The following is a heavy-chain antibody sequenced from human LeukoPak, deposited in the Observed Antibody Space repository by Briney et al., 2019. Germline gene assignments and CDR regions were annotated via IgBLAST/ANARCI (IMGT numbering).Heavy chain of an antibody. D-gene: IGHD3-22*01. CDR3: ARANYDGSDY. V-gene: IGHV4-4*07. CDR1: GGSISSYH. CDR2: IYTSGTT. J-gene: IGHJ4*02. Sequence: SETLSLTCTVSGGSISSYHWSWIRQPAGKGLEWIGRIYTSGTTNYNPSLKSRVTMSVDTSKNQFSLKMRSVTAAGTAVYYCARANYDGSDYWGQGILVTVSS.